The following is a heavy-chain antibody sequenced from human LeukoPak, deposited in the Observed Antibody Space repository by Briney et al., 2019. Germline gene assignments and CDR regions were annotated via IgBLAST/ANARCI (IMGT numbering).Heavy chain of an antibody. J-gene: IGHJ4*02. CDR1: GFTFGDYA. V-gene: IGHV3-49*04. Sequence: GGSLRLSCTASGFTFGDYAMSWVRQAPGKGLEWVGFIRSKAYGGTTEYAASVKGRFTISRDDSKSIAYQQMNSLKTEDTAVYYCTRVRLWFGELSSFDYWGQGTLVTVSS. CDR3: TRVRLWFGELSSFDY. CDR2: IRSKAYGGTT. D-gene: IGHD3-10*01.